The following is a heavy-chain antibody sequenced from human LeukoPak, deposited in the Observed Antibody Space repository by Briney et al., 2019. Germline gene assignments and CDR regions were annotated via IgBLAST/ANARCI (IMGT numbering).Heavy chain of an antibody. J-gene: IGHJ3*02. Sequence: SETLSLTCAVYGGSFSGYYWSWIRQPPGKGLEWIGEINHSGSTNYNPSLKSRVTISVDTSKNQFSLKLSSVTAADTAVYYCASGNYDGAFDIWGQGTMVTVSS. D-gene: IGHD3-22*01. CDR2: INHSGST. CDR1: GGSFSGYY. V-gene: IGHV4-34*01. CDR3: ASGNYDGAFDI.